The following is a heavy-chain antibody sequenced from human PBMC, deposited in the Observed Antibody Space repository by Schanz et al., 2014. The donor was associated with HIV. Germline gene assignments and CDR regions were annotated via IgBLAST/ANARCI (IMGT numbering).Heavy chain of an antibody. CDR2: IWYDGSHK. V-gene: IGHV3-33*08. CDR3: ARDFNFWSGHYYFDY. Sequence: VQLLESGGGLEQPGGSLRLSCAASGFNFNNYAMTWVRQAPGKGLEWVAVIWYDGSHKYYADSVKGRFTISRDKSKNTLYLQMNSLRAEDTAVYYCARDFNFWSGHYYFDYWGQGTLVTVSS. D-gene: IGHD3-3*01. J-gene: IGHJ4*02. CDR1: GFNFNNYA.